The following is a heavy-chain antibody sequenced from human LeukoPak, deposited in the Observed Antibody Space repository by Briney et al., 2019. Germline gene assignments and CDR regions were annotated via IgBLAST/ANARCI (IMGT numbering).Heavy chain of an antibody. CDR1: GYTFTSYY. V-gene: IGHV1-2*02. CDR3: ARAITDFWSGYMALDI. CDR2: IDPKSGVT. J-gene: IGHJ3*02. Sequence: ASVKVSCKASGYTFTSYYMHWVRQAPGQGPEWMGWIDPKSGVTNYAQKFQGRATMTRDTSISTAYMELSRLKYDDTAVYYCARAITDFWSGYMALDIWGQGTMVTVSS. D-gene: IGHD3-3*01.